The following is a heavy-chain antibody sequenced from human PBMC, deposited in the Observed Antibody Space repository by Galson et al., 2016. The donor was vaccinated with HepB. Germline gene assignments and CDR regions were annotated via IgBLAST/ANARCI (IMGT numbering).Heavy chain of an antibody. D-gene: IGHD3-22*01. Sequence: SLRLSCATSGFTFGSVWMSWVRQAPGKGLEWVANIKPDGSEGYYVDSLKGRFTISRDNAKNSLYLQMNNLRAEDTAAYYCALYYYDSSGFVEYFQHWGQGTRVTVSS. J-gene: IGHJ1*01. CDR1: GFTFGSVW. CDR3: ALYYYDSSGFVEYFQH. V-gene: IGHV3-7*03. CDR2: IKPDGSEG.